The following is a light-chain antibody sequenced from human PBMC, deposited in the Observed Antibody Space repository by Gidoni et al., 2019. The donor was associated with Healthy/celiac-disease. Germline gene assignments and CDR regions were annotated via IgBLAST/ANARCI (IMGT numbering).Light chain of an antibody. CDR3: AAWDDSLNGVV. CDR2: SNN. J-gene: IGLJ2*01. CDR1: SSNIGSNP. Sequence: QSVLTQPPSASGTPGQSVTISCSGSSSNIGSNPVNWYQQLPGTAPKLLNYSNNQLPSGVPDRFSGSKSGTSASLASSGLQSEDEADYYGAAWDDSLNGVVFGGGTKLTVL. V-gene: IGLV1-44*01.